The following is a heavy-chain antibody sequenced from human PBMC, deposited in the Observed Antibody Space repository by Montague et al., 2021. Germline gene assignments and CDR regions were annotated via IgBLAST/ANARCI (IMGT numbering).Heavy chain of an antibody. CDR2: IGGDGVET. V-gene: IGHV3-7*01. J-gene: IGHJ6*02. CDR3: GVSDRRGGMDV. CDR1: GFTFSNYW. Sequence: SLRLSCAASGFTFSNYWMSWVRQAPGKGLEWVAHIGGDGVETYYVDSVKSRITVSRDNAKSSLYLQMNSLRAEDTAVYYCGVSDRRGGMDVWGQGTPVTVSS.